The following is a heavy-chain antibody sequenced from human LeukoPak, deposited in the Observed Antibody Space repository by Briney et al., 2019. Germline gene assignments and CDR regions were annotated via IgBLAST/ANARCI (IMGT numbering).Heavy chain of an antibody. D-gene: IGHD3-22*01. CDR2: ISGSGGST. V-gene: IGHV3-23*01. Sequence: TGGSLRLSCAASGFTFSDYPMNWIRQAPGKGLEWVSAISGSGGSTYYADSVKGRFTISRDNSKNTLYLQMNSLRAEDTAVYYCAKSRLSSGYYSGPYYYYGMDVWGQGTTVTVSS. CDR3: AKSRLSSGYYSGPYYYYGMDV. CDR1: GFTFSDYP. J-gene: IGHJ6*02.